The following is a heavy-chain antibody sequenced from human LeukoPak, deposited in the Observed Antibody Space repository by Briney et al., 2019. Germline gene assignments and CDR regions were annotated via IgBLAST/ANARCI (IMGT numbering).Heavy chain of an antibody. CDR1: GFTFSTYW. CDR3: ARFHLWFGVLPYGMDV. CDR2: IKQDGSEE. Sequence: GGSLRLSCEASGFTFSTYWMSWVRQAPGKGLEWVGHIKQDGSEEYYVDSVKGRFTISRDNAKNSLFMQMNSLRAEDTAVYYCARFHLWFGVLPYGMDVWGQGTTVTVSS. V-gene: IGHV3-7*01. J-gene: IGHJ6*01. D-gene: IGHD3-10*01.